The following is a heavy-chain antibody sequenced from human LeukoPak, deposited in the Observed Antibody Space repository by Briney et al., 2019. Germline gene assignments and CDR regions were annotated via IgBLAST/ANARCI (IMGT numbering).Heavy chain of an antibody. CDR1: GFTFSSYA. D-gene: IGHD3-22*01. Sequence: GGSLRLPCAASGFTFSSYAMCWVRQAPGKGLQWVSSIISSGDNTYYADSVKGRFTISRDNSKNTLYLQVNSLRAEDTAVYYCVKGSRGCYDTWGQGTLVTVSS. CDR3: VKGSRGCYDT. CDR2: IISSGDNT. J-gene: IGHJ5*02. V-gene: IGHV3-23*01.